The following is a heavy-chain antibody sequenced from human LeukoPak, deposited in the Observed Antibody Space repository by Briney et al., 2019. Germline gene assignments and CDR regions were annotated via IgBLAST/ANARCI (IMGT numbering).Heavy chain of an antibody. V-gene: IGHV3-30-3*01. CDR1: GFTFSSYA. CDR2: ISYDGSNK. D-gene: IGHD7-27*01. Sequence: GRSLRLSCAASGFTFSSYAMHWVRQAPGKGLEWVAVISYDGSNKYYADSVKGRFTISRDNSKNTLYLQMNSLRAEDTAVYYCARELGAFDIWGQGIMVTVSS. J-gene: IGHJ3*02. CDR3: ARELGAFDI.